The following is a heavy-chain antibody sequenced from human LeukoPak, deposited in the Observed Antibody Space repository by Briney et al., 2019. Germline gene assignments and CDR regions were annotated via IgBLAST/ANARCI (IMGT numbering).Heavy chain of an antibody. CDR3: ARGGWYPESFQH. V-gene: IGHV4-59*01. Sequence: SETLSLTCTVSGGSISSDYWSWIRQPPGKGLEWIGFIYYSGGTNYNPSLKSRVTISVDTSKNQFSLKLSSVTAADTAVYYCARGGWYPESFQHWGQGALVTSPQ. D-gene: IGHD6-19*01. CDR2: IYYSGGT. CDR1: GGSISSDY. J-gene: IGHJ1*01.